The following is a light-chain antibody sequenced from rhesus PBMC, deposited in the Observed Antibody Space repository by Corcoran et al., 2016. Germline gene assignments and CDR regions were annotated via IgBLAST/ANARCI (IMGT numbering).Light chain of an antibody. CDR2: GAY. CDR3: LQSNRKPFT. V-gene: IGKV1-36*01. J-gene: IGKJ3*01. Sequence: DIQMTQSPSSLSASVADRVTITCRASQGISIYLSWYQQKPGKTPKRLIYGAYRLDSGVSSRFSGSGSGTVFTLTISSLQPEDFAAYYCLQSNRKPFTFGPGTKLDIK. CDR1: QGISIY.